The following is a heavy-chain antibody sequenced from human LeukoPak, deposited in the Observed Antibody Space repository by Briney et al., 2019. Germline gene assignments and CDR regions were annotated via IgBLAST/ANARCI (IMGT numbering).Heavy chain of an antibody. CDR1: GFTFSSYW. J-gene: IGHJ4*02. D-gene: IGHD3-22*01. V-gene: IGHV3-7*01. Sequence: GGSLRLSCAASGFTFSSYWMSWVRQAPGKGLEWPANIKQDGSEKYYVDSVKGRFTISRDNAKNSLYLQMNSLRAEDTAVYYCASTIDYYDSSYFDYWGQGTLVTVSS. CDR2: IKQDGSEK. CDR3: ASTIDYYDSSYFDY.